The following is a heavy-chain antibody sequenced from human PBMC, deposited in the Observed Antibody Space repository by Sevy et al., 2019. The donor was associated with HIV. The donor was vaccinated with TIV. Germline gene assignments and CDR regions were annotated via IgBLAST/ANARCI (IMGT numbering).Heavy chain of an antibody. Sequence: GSVKVSCKVSGYTLTELSMHGVRQAPGKGLEWMGGFDPEDGETISAQKFQGRVTMTEDISTDTAYMELSSLRSEDTAVYYCATPTGAACTGFDYWGQGTLVTVSS. J-gene: IGHJ4*02. V-gene: IGHV1-24*01. CDR2: FDPEDGET. CDR1: GYTLTELS. CDR3: ATPTGAACTGFDY. D-gene: IGHD6-13*01.